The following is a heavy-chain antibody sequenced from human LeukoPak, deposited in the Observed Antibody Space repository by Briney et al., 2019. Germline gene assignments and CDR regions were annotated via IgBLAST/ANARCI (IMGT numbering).Heavy chain of an antibody. J-gene: IGHJ4*02. CDR1: GGSISTYY. D-gene: IGHD3-10*01. V-gene: IGHV4-59*01. CDR3: ARDRELGY. Sequence: PSETRSLTCAVSGGSISTYYWSWIRQPPGKGLEWIGYIYDSGTTNYHPSLKSRVTISVDTSKNQFSLTLASVTAADTAIYYCARDRELGYWGQGILVTVSS. CDR2: IYDSGTT.